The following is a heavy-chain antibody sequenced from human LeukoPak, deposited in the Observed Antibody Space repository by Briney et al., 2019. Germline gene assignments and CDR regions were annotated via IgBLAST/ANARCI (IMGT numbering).Heavy chain of an antibody. D-gene: IGHD1-26*01. CDR1: GRSISSGGYY. CDR2: IYHSGNT. J-gene: IGHJ4*02. CDR3: ARSLIVGATPGGDYFDY. V-gene: IGHV4-30-2*01. Sequence: SETLSLTCTVSGRSISSGGYYWSWIRQPPGKGLEGIGYIYHSGNTYYNPSLKSRVTISVDRSKNQFSLKLSSVTAADTAVYYCARSLIVGATPGGDYFDYWGQGTLVTVSS.